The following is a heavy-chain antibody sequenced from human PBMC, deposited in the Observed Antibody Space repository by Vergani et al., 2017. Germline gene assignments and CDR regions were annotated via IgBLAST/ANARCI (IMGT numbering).Heavy chain of an antibody. D-gene: IGHD7-27*01. CDR3: ARLWGSNAFDY. Sequence: QVQLVESGGGVVQPGRSLRLSCAASGFTFSSNGMHWVRQAPGKGLEWVAVIWYDGSKTYYGDSVEVRFTISRDNSKNTLDLQMNSLRAEDTAVYYCARLWGSNAFDYWGQGSLGTVSS. CDR1: GFTFSSNG. V-gene: IGHV3-33*01. J-gene: IGHJ4*02. CDR2: IWYDGSKT.